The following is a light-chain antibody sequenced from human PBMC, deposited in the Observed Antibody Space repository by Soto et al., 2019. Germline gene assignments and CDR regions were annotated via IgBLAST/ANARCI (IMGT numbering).Light chain of an antibody. Sequence: DIQMPQSPSTLSGSVGDRVTITCRASQTISSWLAWYQQKPGKAPKLLIYKASTLKSGVPSRFSGSGSGTEFTLTISSLQPDDFATYYCQQYNSYSPWTFGQGTKVDIK. CDR2: KAS. J-gene: IGKJ1*01. CDR1: QTISSW. CDR3: QQYNSYSPWT. V-gene: IGKV1-5*03.